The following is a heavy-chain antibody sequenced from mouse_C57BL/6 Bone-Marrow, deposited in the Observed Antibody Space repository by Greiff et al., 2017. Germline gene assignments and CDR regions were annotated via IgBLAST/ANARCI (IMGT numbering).Heavy chain of an antibody. CDR2: ISSGGSYT. CDR3: AREGGIRRLFAY. V-gene: IGHV5-6*01. D-gene: IGHD2-12*01. J-gene: IGHJ3*01. CDR1: GFTFSSYG. Sequence: EVKVVESGGDLVKPGGSLKLSCAASGFTFSSYGMSWVRQTPDKRLEWVATISSGGSYTYYPDSVKGRFTISRDNAKNTLYLQMSSLKSEDTAMYYCAREGGIRRLFAYWGQGTLVTVSA.